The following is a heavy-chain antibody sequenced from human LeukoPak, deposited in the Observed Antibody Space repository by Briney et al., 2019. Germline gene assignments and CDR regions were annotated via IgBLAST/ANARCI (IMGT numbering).Heavy chain of an antibody. Sequence: GGSLRLSCAASGFTFSSYSLNWVRQAPGKGLEWVSSITASSNYIYYADSVKGRFTISRDNAKNSLYLQMNSLRADDTAVYYCXREXXXWYXXSSISCXFXXSWGXXXXVTV. CDR3: XREXXXWYXXSSISCXFXXS. D-gene: IGHD2-2*01. J-gene: IGHJ5*01. CDR1: GFTFSSYS. V-gene: IGHV3-21*01. CDR2: ITASSNYI.